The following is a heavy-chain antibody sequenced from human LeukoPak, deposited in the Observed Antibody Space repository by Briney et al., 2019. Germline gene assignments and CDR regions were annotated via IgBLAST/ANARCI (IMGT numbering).Heavy chain of an antibody. Sequence: PGGSLRLSCAASGFTFSSYAMSWVRQAPGKGLEWVSAISGSGGSTYYADSVKGRFTISRDNSKNTLYLQMNSLRVEDTAVYYCAKARGYSSSWYSRPIDYWGQGTLVTVSS. CDR3: AKARGYSSSWYSRPIDY. CDR2: ISGSGGST. D-gene: IGHD6-13*01. CDR1: GFTFSSYA. V-gene: IGHV3-23*01. J-gene: IGHJ4*02.